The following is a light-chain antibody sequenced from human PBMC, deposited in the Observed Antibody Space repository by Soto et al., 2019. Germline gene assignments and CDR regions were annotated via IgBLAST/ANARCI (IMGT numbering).Light chain of an antibody. V-gene: IGKV4-1*01. CDR3: QQYYSPPYT. Sequence: DIVMTQSPDSLAVSLGERATINCKSSQSILYSSSNKNYLSWFQQKPGQPPKLLIYWASTREPGVPDRFSGSGSGTDFTLTISSPQAEDVAVYYCQQYYSPPYTFGQGTKLEIK. CDR1: QSILYSSSNKNY. CDR2: WAS. J-gene: IGKJ2*01.